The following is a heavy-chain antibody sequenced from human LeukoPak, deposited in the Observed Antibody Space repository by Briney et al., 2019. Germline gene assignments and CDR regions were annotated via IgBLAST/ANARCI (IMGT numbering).Heavy chain of an antibody. CDR2: IYYSGIT. J-gene: IGHJ4*02. CDR1: GGSISTYY. CDR3: ARHRSGAYSYGVLDF. Sequence: SETLSLTCTVSGGSISTYYWSWIRQSPGRGLEWIGYIYYSGITKYNPSLKSRVTISVDTSKNQFSLKLSFVTAADTAVYYCARHRSGAYSYGVLDFWGLGTLVTVSS. V-gene: IGHV4-59*08. D-gene: IGHD5-18*01.